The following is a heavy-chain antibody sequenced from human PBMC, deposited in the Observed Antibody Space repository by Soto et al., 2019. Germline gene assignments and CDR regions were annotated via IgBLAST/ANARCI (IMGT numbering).Heavy chain of an antibody. J-gene: IGHJ4*02. CDR3: AHVYWAASGTRYYFDY. CDR1: GFSFSTSAVG. D-gene: IGHD6-13*01. V-gene: IGHV2-5*02. Sequence: QITLKESGPTLVKPTQTLTLTCTFSGFSFSTSAVGVGWIRQPPGKALEGLALIYWDDDKRYSPSLKSRLTITQDSSRNQVVVNMTNMVPVDTATYYCAHVYWAASGTRYYFDYWGQGTLVTVSS. CDR2: IYWDDDK.